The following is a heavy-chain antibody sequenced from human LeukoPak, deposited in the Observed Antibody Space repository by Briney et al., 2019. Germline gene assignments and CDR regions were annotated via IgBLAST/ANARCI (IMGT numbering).Heavy chain of an antibody. V-gene: IGHV1-69*01. J-gene: IGHJ3*02. Sequence: SVKVSCKASGGTFSSYAISWVRQAPGQGLEWMGGIIPIFGTANYAQKFQGGVTITAEEPMSTAYMALSRLSSGDTAVYYCAREGYCSGGSCYGDIRWAFDIWGQGTMVTVSS. CDR2: IIPIFGTA. CDR3: AREGYCSGGSCYGDIRWAFDI. D-gene: IGHD2-15*01. CDR1: GGTFSSYA.